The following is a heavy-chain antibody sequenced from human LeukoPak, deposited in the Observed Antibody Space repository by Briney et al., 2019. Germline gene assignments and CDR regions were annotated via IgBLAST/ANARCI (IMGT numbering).Heavy chain of an antibody. V-gene: IGHV1-18*01. CDR3: ARALKGMVDGAFDI. CDR1: GYTFTSYG. J-gene: IGHJ3*02. CDR2: ISGYNGYT. D-gene: IGHD2-8*01. Sequence: ASVKVSCKASGYTFTSYGISWVRQAPGQGLEWMGWISGYNGYTNYAQKFQFRVTMTADTSTSTAYMELRSLTSDDTAVYYCARALKGMVDGAFDIWGQGTMVTVSS.